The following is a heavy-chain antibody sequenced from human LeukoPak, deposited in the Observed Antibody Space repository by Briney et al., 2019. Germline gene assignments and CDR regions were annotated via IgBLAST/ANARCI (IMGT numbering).Heavy chain of an antibody. CDR1: GGFISSTSYY. CDR2: IYYNGAT. J-gene: IGHJ4*02. CDR3: ARELRYCSGDSCYSGDY. Sequence: SETLSLTCTVSGGFISSTSYYWGWIRQPPGKGLEWIGTIYYNGATQYNPSLKSRATVSVDTSKNQFSLKLNSVTAADTAVYYCARELRYCSGDSCYSGDYWGQGTLVTVSS. D-gene: IGHD2-15*01. V-gene: IGHV4-39*07.